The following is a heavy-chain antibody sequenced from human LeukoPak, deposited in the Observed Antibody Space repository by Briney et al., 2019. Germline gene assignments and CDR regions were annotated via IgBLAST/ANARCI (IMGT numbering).Heavy chain of an antibody. CDR2: ISSSSSTI. J-gene: IGHJ4*02. D-gene: IGHD1-7*01. Sequence: SGGSLRLSCAASGFTFSSYSMNWVRQAPGKGLEWVSYISSSSSTIYYADSVKGRFTISRDNSKNTLYLQMNSLRAEDTAVYYCAKVPGRYNWNYYNYFDYWGQGTLVTVSS. CDR3: AKVPGRYNWNYYNYFDY. CDR1: GFTFSSYS. V-gene: IGHV3-48*01.